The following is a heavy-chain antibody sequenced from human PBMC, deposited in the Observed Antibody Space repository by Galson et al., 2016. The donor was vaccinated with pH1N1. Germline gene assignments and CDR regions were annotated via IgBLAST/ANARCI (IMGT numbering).Heavy chain of an antibody. CDR3: ARDYYYHGSDNDAYDL. D-gene: IGHD3-22*01. V-gene: IGHV3-7*01. J-gene: IGHJ3*01. CDR1: GFSLSRYW. CDR2: INQDLSEK. Sequence: SLRLSCAASGFSLSRYWMSWVRQAPGKGLEWLANINQDLSEKYYVDSVKGRFTITRDKAKNSVFLEMNSLGAWDTAVYYCARDYYYHGSDNDAYDLWGHGTMVTVSS.